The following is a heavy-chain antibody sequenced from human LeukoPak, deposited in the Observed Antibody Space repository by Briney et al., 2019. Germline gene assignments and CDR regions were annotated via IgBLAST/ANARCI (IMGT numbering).Heavy chain of an antibody. CDR2: INHSGST. CDR1: GGSFSGYY. V-gene: IGHV4-34*01. CDR3: ARAPRVAAAGRGALDY. D-gene: IGHD6-13*01. Sequence: SETLSLTCAVYGGSFSGYYWSWILQPPGKGLEWIGEINHSGSTNYNPSLKSRVTISVDTSKNQFSLKLSSVTAADTAVYYCARAPRVAAAGRGALDYWGQGTLVTVSS. J-gene: IGHJ4*02.